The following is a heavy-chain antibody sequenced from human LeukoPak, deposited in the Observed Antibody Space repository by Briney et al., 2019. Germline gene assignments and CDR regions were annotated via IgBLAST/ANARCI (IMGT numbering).Heavy chain of an antibody. Sequence: GESLKISCKGSGYSFSTYWIAWVRQMPGKGLEWMGIIYPGDSNTIYSPSFEGQVIMSVDKSISTAYLQWSSLKASDTAMYYCARGGIYYYYMDVWGKGTTVTVSS. CDR1: GYSFSTYW. J-gene: IGHJ6*03. V-gene: IGHV5-51*01. CDR3: ARGGIYYYYMDV. CDR2: IYPGDSNT.